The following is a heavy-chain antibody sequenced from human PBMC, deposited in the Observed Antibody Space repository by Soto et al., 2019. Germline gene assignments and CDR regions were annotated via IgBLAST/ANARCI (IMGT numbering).Heavy chain of an antibody. CDR1: GFTFSSYA. J-gene: IGHJ4*02. CDR3: ARAYDFWSGYLDY. V-gene: IGHV3-30-3*01. Sequence: GGSLRLSCAASGFTFSSYAMHWVRQAPGKGLEWVAVTSYDGSNKYYADSVKSRFTISRDNSKNTLYLQMNSLRAEDTAVYYCARAYDFWSGYLDYWGQGTLVTVSS. CDR2: TSYDGSNK. D-gene: IGHD3-3*01.